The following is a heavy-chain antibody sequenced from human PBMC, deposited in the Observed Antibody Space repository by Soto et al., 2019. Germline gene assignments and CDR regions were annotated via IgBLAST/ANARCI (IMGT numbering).Heavy chain of an antibody. D-gene: IGHD5-12*01. J-gene: IGHJ4*02. Sequence: KASETLSLTCAVYGGSFSGYYWSWIRQPPGKGLEWIGEINHSGSTNYNPSLKSRVTISVDTSKNQFSLKLSSVTAADTAVYYCASTARKDGYNSGFDYWGQGTLVTVSS. CDR1: GGSFSGYY. CDR3: ASTARKDGYNSGFDY. V-gene: IGHV4-34*01. CDR2: INHSGST.